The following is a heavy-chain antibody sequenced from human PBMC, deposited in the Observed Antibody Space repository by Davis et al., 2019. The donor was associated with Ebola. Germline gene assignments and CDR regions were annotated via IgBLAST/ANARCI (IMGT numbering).Heavy chain of an antibody. CDR3: ARAADSSGYFPHF. CDR1: GFTFSTYS. Sequence: GESLKISCAASGFTFSTYSMHWVRQAPGKGLEWVSVISYEGRNKYYADSVKGRFTISRDNSKNTLYLEMSSLRTEDTAIYYCARAADSSGYFPHFWGQGTLVIVSS. CDR2: ISYEGRNK. D-gene: IGHD3-22*01. V-gene: IGHV3-30*04. J-gene: IGHJ4*02.